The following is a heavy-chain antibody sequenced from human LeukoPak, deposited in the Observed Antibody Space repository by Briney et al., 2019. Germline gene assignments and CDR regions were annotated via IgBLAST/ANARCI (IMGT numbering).Heavy chain of an antibody. CDR3: ARSGGGTYFDN. CDR2: IWSDGSNK. V-gene: IGHV3-33*01. D-gene: IGHD2-15*01. J-gene: IGHJ4*02. Sequence: GGSLRLSCAASGFIFRNYGMHWVRQAPGKGLEWVAVIWSDGSNKDYGDSVKGRFTISKDDSKNTLFLQMNSLRAEDTALYYCARSGGGTYFDNWGQGTLVTVSS. CDR1: GFIFRNYG.